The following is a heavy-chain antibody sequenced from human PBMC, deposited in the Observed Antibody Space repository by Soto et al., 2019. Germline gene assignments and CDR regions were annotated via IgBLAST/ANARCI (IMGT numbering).Heavy chain of an antibody. CDR2: ISYDGSNK. V-gene: IGHV3-30*18. CDR1: GFTFSSYG. J-gene: IGHJ6*02. Sequence: GWSLRLSCAASGFTFSSYGMHWVRQAPGTGLEWVAVISYDGSNKYYADSVKGRFTISRDNSKNTLYLQMNSLRAEDTAVYYCAKDAVVGDNNGLGDYYYYYGMDVWGQGTTVTVSS. D-gene: IGHD1-26*01. CDR3: AKDAVVGDNNGLGDYYYYYGMDV.